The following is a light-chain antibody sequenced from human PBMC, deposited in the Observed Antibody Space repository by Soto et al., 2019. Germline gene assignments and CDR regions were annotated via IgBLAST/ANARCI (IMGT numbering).Light chain of an antibody. CDR3: QPYDQLPRFT. J-gene: IGKJ3*01. Sequence: DIQMTQSPSSLSASVGDRVTITCQASQDIRKYLSWYQQKPGRAPKLLIYGASNLETGVPSRFNGSGYGSDFTFTISILQTEDIATYYAQPYDQLPRFTFGLRNQVAI. CDR2: GAS. CDR1: QDIRKY. V-gene: IGKV1-33*01.